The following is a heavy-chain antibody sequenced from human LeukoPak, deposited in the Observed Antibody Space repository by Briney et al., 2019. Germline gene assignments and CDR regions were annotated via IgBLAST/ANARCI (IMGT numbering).Heavy chain of an antibody. Sequence: GGSLRLSCAASRFTFNSYAMSWVRQAPGKGLEWVSVIGGSNGITFYVGSVKGRFTISRDNSKDTLYLQMNSLRAEDTAVYYCAKLTTSWGQGTLATVSS. CDR3: AKLTTS. CDR1: RFTFNSYA. CDR2: IGGSNGIT. V-gene: IGHV3-23*01. J-gene: IGHJ4*02. D-gene: IGHD4-11*01.